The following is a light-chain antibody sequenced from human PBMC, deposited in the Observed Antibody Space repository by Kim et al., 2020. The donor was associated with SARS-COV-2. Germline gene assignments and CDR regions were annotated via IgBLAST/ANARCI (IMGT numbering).Light chain of an antibody. J-gene: IGLJ2*01. Sequence: QSALTQPASVSGSPGQSITISCTGTSSDIGGYNFVSWYQQHPGKAPKLMIYEVSNRPSGVSNRFSGSKSGNTASLTISGLQAEDEADYYCSSYTIISTLLFGGGTQLTVL. V-gene: IGLV2-14*01. CDR3: SSYTIISTLL. CDR1: SSDIGGYNF. CDR2: EVS.